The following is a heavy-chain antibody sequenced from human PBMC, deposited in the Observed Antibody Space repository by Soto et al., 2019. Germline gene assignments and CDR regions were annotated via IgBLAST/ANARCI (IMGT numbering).Heavy chain of an antibody. V-gene: IGHV3-23*01. Sequence: EVQLLESGGGLVQPGGSLRLSCAASGFSFNNYAMSWVRQAPGKGLEWVSSISGSGGGTYYAASLKGRFTISRDNSKNTLYLQMNSLIAEDTAVYYCAKSLGDFASGIPPFAYWGQGTLVTVSS. CDR3: AKSLGDFASGIPPFAY. J-gene: IGHJ4*02. D-gene: IGHD3-16*01. CDR2: ISGSGGGT. CDR1: GFSFNNYA.